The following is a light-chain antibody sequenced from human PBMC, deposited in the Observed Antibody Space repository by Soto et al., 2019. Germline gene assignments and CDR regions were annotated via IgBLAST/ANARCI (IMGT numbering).Light chain of an antibody. CDR1: QSLLHSNGYDS. V-gene: IGKV2-28*01. CDR2: LGS. Sequence: VMTQSPLSLPVTPGEPASISCRSSQSLLHSNGYDSLDWYLQKPGQSPQLLIYLGSNRASGVPARFSGSGSGTDFTLKISRVEADDVGVYYCMQALQSPPTFGQGTKVEIK. J-gene: IGKJ1*01. CDR3: MQALQSPPT.